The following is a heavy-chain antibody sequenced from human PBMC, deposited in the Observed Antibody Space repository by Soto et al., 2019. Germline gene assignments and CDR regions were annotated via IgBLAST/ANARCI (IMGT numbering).Heavy chain of an antibody. D-gene: IGHD2-2*01. Sequence: PVWSLRLSCAASGFTFSSYSMNWVRQAPGKGLESVSSISSSSSYIYYADSVKGRVTISRDNAKNSLYLQMNSLRAEDTAVYYCARVVTAAPDYYEDYGIDVWGQGTTVSVS. CDR3: ARVVTAAPDYYEDYGIDV. J-gene: IGHJ6*02. CDR1: GFTFSSYS. V-gene: IGHV3-21*01. CDR2: ISSSSSYI.